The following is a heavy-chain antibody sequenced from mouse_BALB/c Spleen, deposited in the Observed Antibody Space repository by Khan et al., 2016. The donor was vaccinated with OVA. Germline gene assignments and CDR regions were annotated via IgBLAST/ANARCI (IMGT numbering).Heavy chain of an antibody. D-gene: IGHD1-1*01. J-gene: IGHJ3*01. CDR2: INPSTGYT. CDR1: GYTFTSYW. Sequence: QIQLVQSGAELAKPGAPVKMSCKASGYTFTSYWMHWVKQRPGQGLEWIGYINPSTGYTEYNQRFKDKATLTADKSSSTAYMQLSSLTSEESAVYYCANHGSSSAWLTYWGQGTLVTVSA. CDR3: ANHGSSSAWLTY. V-gene: IGHV1-7*01.